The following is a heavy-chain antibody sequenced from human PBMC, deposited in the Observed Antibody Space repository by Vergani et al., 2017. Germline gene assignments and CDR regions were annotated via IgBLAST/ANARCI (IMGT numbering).Heavy chain of an antibody. CDR1: GFTFSSYS. Sequence: EVQLVESGGGLVKRGGSLRLSCAASGFTFSSYSMNWVRQAPGKGLEWVSSISSSSSYIHYSDSLKGRFTISRDNAKSSLYLQMNSLRAEDTGVYYCARDLSGYNYGHDSWGRDLSGYSYGHDYWGQGTLVTVSS. D-gene: IGHD5-18*01. CDR3: ARDLSGYNYGHDSWGRDLSGYSYGHDY. CDR2: ISSSSSYI. J-gene: IGHJ4*02. V-gene: IGHV3-21*01.